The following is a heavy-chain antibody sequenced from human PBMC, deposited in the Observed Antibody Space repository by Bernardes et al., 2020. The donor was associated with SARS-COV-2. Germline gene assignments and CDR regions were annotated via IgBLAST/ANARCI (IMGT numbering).Heavy chain of an antibody. CDR3: ATGTVFRAAHWFDP. CDR1: GYTLPELS. Sequence: ASVKVSCKVSGYTLPELSMHWVRQAPGKGLEWMGGFDPEDGETIYAQKFQGRVTMTEDTSTDTAYMELSSLRSEDTAVYYCATGTVFRAAHWFDPWGQGTLVTVSS. V-gene: IGHV1-24*01. J-gene: IGHJ5*02. CDR2: FDPEDGET. D-gene: IGHD6-6*01.